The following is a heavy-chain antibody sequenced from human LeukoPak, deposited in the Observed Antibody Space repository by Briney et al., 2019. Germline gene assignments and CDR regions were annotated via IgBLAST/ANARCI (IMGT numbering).Heavy chain of an antibody. V-gene: IGHV3-7*01. D-gene: IGHD2-2*01. CDR3: ARRRWGYCSSTSCPEAFDI. Sequence: GGSLRLSCAASGFTFSSYWMSWVRQAPGKGLEWVANIKQDGSEKYYVDSVKGRFTISRDNAKNSLYLQMNSLRAEDTAVYYCARRRWGYCSSTSCPEAFDIWGQGTMVTVSS. J-gene: IGHJ3*02. CDR1: GFTFSSYW. CDR2: IKQDGSEK.